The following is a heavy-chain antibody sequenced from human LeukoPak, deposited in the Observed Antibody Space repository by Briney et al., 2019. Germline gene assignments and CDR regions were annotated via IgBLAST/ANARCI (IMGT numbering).Heavy chain of an antibody. V-gene: IGHV4-34*01. Sequence: SETLSLTCAVYGGSFSGYYWSWIRQPPGKGLEWIGEIYHGGSTNYNPSLKSRVTISVDTSKNQFSLKLSSVTAADTAVYYCARGAFPPPGYCSGGSCSPFDYWGQGTLVTVSS. D-gene: IGHD2-15*01. CDR2: IYHGGST. J-gene: IGHJ4*02. CDR1: GGSFSGYY. CDR3: ARGAFPPPGYCSGGSCSPFDY.